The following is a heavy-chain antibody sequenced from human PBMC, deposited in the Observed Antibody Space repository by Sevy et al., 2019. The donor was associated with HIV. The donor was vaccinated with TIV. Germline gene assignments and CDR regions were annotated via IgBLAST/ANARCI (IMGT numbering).Heavy chain of an antibody. D-gene: IGHD6-19*01. CDR2: ISAYGDST. J-gene: IGHJ3*01. CDR1: GFTFSGYS. CDR3: VRWASYSSNAFDV. V-gene: IGHV3-64D*06. Sequence: GGSLRLSCSASGFTFSGYSMNWVRQAPGKGLEYVSAISAYGDSTYHADSVKGIFTISRDNAKNTLYLQMSSLRTQDTAEYYCVRWASYSSNAFDVWGQGTMVTVSS.